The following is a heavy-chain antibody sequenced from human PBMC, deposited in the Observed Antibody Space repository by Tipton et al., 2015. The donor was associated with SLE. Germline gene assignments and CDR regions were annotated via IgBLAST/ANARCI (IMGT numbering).Heavy chain of an antibody. CDR1: GGSISGYY. J-gene: IGHJ4*02. Sequence: TLSLTCTVSGGSISGYYWSWIRQPAGKGLEWIGRIYSSGSTTYNPSLKSRVTLSLDMSNNQFSLRVRSVTAADTAVYYCARGGGSYYDYWGQGTLVTVSS. CDR3: ARGGGSYYDY. CDR2: IYSSGST. D-gene: IGHD1-26*01. V-gene: IGHV4-4*07.